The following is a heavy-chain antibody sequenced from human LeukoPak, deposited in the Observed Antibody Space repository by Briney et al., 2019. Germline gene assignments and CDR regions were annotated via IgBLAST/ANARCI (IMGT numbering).Heavy chain of an antibody. CDR3: ARGGYYGSGNDFRFDP. J-gene: IGHJ5*02. CDR1: GGSITSGGYY. D-gene: IGHD3-10*01. Sequence: SETLSLTCSVSGGSITSGGYYWAWIRQPPGKGLEWIGSIYYDGSTYYNPSLKSRVTISVETSKNQFSLKLKSVTAADTAVYYCARGGYYGSGNDFRFDPWGQRTLVTVSS. CDR2: IYYDGST. V-gene: IGHV4-39*07.